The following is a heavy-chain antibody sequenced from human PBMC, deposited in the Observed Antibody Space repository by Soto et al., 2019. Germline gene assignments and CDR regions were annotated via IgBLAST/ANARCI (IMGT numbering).Heavy chain of an antibody. CDR3: ARAVGYSSSSGFGY. CDR1: GYTFTHYT. J-gene: IGHJ4*02. CDR2: INTDNGDT. D-gene: IGHD6-6*01. V-gene: IGHV1-3*04. Sequence: QVPLVQSGAEVKKPGASVKVSCKASGYTFTHYTIHWVRQAPGQRLEWMGWINTDNGDTKYSQKFQDRVTITRDTSASAVYMELISLRSEDTSVFYCARAVGYSSSSGFGYWGRGTLVTVSS.